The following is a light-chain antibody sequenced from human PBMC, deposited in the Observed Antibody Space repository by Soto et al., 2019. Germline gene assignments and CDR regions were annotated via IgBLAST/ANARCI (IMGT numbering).Light chain of an antibody. Sequence: IQLTQSPSSLSASVGDRVIITCRASQGISSYLAWYQQEPGKAPKLLIYAASTLQSGVPSRFSGSGSGTDFTLTIRSLQPEDFATYYCQQSYSTPRTFGQGTKVDIK. V-gene: IGKV1-39*01. CDR2: AAS. CDR3: QQSYSTPRT. J-gene: IGKJ1*01. CDR1: QGISSY.